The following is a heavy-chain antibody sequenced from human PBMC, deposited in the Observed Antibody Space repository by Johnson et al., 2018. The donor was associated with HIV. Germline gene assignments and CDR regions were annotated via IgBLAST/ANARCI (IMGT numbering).Heavy chain of an antibody. CDR3: ACGPYSNSSGVFDV. Sequence: QMLLVESGGGVVQPGRSLRLSCAASGFTFSSYAMHWVRQAPGKGLEWVAVIWYDGSHKYSADSVKGRFTISRDNSKNTLYLQMNSLRVEDTAVYYCACGPYSNSSGVFDVGGQGTMVTVSS. J-gene: IGHJ3*01. V-gene: IGHV3-33*08. CDR2: IWYDGSHK. D-gene: IGHD6-6*01. CDR1: GFTFSSYA.